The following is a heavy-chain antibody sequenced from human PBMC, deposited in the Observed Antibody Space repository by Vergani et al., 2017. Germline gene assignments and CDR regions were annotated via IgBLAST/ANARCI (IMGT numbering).Heavy chain of an antibody. Sequence: HVQMVESGGGVVQPGRSLRLSCAGSGFRFSDYGMHWVRQAPGRGLEWVALISYDGDNTYYEDSVTGRFTIYRYNSKKTLFLQMHSLRVEDTGLYYCAKFPLYITKPDRGDCWVQGCLVAVSS. CDR3: AKFPLYITKPDRGDC. J-gene: IGHJ4*02. V-gene: IGHV3-30*18. CDR1: GFRFSDYG. D-gene: IGHD1-14*01. CDR2: ISYDGDNT.